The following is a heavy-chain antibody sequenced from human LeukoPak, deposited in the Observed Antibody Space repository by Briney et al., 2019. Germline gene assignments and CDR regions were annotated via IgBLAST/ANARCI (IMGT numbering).Heavy chain of an antibody. Sequence: GASVKVSCKTSGYTFTAYYMHWVRQAPGQGLEWIGCIIPTGGTVYVQKFQGRVTVTRDASISTAYMELSRLRSDDTAVYYCARGGSSWYYFDYWGQGTLVTVSS. CDR2: IIPTGGT. J-gene: IGHJ4*02. CDR3: ARGGSSWYYFDY. CDR1: GYTFTAYY. D-gene: IGHD6-13*01. V-gene: IGHV1-2*02.